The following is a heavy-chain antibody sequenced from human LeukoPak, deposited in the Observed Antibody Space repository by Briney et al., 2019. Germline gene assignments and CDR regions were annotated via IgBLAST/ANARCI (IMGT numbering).Heavy chain of an antibody. CDR2: IKQDGSEK. V-gene: IGHV3-7*02. Sequence: PGGSLRLSCAASGFTFSSYWMSWVRQAPGKGLEWVANIKQDGSEKDYVDSVKGRFTISRDNAKNSLYLQMNSLRAEDTAVYYCVTRYSPQDLDYWGQGTLVTVSS. CDR3: VTRYSPQDLDY. D-gene: IGHD2-2*02. CDR1: GFTFSSYW. J-gene: IGHJ4*02.